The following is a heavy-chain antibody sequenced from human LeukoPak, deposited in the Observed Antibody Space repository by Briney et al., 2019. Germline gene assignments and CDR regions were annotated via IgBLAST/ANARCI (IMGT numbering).Heavy chain of an antibody. CDR1: GYTFSSYA. D-gene: IGHD6-19*01. CDR3: AELYSSGINAFDY. J-gene: IGHJ4*02. CDR2: ISGSGGST. V-gene: IGHV3-23*01. Sequence: GGSLRLSCAASGYTFSSYAMSWVRQAPGKGLEWVSAISGSGGSTYYADSVKGRFTISRDNSKNTLYLQMNNVRHEDTAVYYCAELYSSGINAFDYWGQGTLVTVSS.